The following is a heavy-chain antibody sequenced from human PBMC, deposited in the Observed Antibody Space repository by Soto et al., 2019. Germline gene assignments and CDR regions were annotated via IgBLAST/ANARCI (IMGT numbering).Heavy chain of an antibody. J-gene: IGHJ4*02. D-gene: IGHD3-22*01. V-gene: IGHV1-2*02. Sequence: RASVKVSCKASGYTFTGYYMHWVRQAPGQGLEWMGWINPNSGGTNYAQKFRGRVTMTRDTSISTAYMELSRLRSDDTAVYYCAREAYYYDSSGYNYAVYYFDYWGQGTLVTVSS. CDR3: AREAYYYDSSGYNYAVYYFDY. CDR1: GYTFTGYY. CDR2: INPNSGGT.